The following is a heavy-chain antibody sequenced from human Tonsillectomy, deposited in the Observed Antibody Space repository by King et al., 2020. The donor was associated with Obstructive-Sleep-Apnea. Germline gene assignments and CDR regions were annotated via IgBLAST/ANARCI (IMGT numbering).Heavy chain of an antibody. V-gene: IGHV1-69*01. CDR2: SIPIFGTA. D-gene: IGHD3-10*01. CDR3: ARIGVRGGINQYGMDV. CDR1: GGTFSSYA. Sequence: VQLVESGAEVKKPGSSLKVSCKASGGTFSSYAISWVRQAPGQGLEWMGGSIPIFGTANYAQKVQGRVTITADESTSTAYMELSSLRFEDTAVYYCARIGVRGGINQYGMDVWGQGTTVTVSS. J-gene: IGHJ6*01.